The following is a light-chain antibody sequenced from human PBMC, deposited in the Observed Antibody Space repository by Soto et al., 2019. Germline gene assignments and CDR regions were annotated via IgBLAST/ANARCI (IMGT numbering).Light chain of an antibody. Sequence: CPGSQSSRRNNYVSWYQQLPGTAPKLLIYDNNKRPSGIPDRFSGSKSGTSATLGITGLQTGDEADYYCGTWDSSLSAGFYVFGTGTKVTVL. CDR2: DNN. J-gene: IGLJ1*01. CDR3: GTWDSSLSAGFYV. CDR1: QSSRRNNY. V-gene: IGLV1-51*01.